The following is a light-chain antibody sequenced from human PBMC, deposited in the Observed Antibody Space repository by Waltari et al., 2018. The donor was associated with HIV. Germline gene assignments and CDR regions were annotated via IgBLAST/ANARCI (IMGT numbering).Light chain of an antibody. CDR1: SSDVGGYNY. Sequence: QSALTQPASVSGSPGQSITISCTGTSSDVGGYNYVSWYQQHPGKAPKLIIYDVNNRPSGVSNRFSGSKSGNTASLTISWLQAEDEADYYCSSYTSSSSYVFGTGTKVTVL. J-gene: IGLJ1*01. CDR3: SSYTSSSSYV. V-gene: IGLV2-14*01. CDR2: DVN.